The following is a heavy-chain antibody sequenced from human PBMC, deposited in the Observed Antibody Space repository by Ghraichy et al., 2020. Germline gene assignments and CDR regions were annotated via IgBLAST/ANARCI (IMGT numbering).Heavy chain of an antibody. D-gene: IGHD5-18*01. CDR1: GFTFSSYS. Sequence: GESLNISCAASGFTFSSYSMNWVRQAPGKGLEWVSSISSSSSYIYYADSVKGRFTISRDNAKNSLYLQMNSLRAEDTAVYYCAREGYSYGLQYWGQGTLVTVSS. J-gene: IGHJ4*02. V-gene: IGHV3-21*01. CDR3: AREGYSYGLQY. CDR2: ISSSSSYI.